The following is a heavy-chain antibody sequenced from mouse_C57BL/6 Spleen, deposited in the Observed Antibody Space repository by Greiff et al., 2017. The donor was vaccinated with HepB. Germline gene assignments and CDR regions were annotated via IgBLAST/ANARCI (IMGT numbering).Heavy chain of an antibody. CDR1: GYTFTSYT. CDR3: ARVPLSTMVTTGYFDV. D-gene: IGHD2-2*01. V-gene: IGHV1-4*01. Sequence: QVQLQQSGAELARPGASVKMSCKASGYTFTSYTMHWVKQRPGQGLEWIGYINPSSGYTKYNQKFKDKATLTADKSSSTAYMQLSSLTSEDSAVYYCARVPLSTMVTTGYFDVWGTGTTVTVSS. J-gene: IGHJ1*03. CDR2: INPSSGYT.